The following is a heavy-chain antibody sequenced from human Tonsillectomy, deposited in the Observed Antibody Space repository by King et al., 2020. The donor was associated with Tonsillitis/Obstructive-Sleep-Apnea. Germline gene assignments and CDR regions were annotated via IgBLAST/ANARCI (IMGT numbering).Heavy chain of an antibody. CDR2: IYYSGST. CDR1: GGSISSGGYY. V-gene: IGHV4-31*03. J-gene: IGHJ3*02. D-gene: IGHD3-22*01. CDR3: ARDSGYYYDSSGYKSAFDI. Sequence: QLQESGPGLVKPSQTLSLTCTVSGGSISSGGYYWSWIRQHPGKGLEWIGYIYYSGSTYYNPSLKSRVTISVDTSKNQFSLKLSSVTAADTAVYYCARDSGYYYDSSGYKSAFDIWGQGTMVTVSS.